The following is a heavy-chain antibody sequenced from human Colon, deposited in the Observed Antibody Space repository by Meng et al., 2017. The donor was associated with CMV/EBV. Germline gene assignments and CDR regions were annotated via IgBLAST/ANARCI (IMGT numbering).Heavy chain of an antibody. CDR1: GFTFSYYA. CDR2: IPYDGNNE. Sequence: GESLKISCAASGFTFSYYAFHWVRQAPGKGLEWAAVIPYDGNNEHYADSVKGRFTISRDTSKNTVYLQMNSLRPEDTAVYYCARGGRSMYQLLSIYWGQGTLVTVSS. V-gene: IGHV3-30*04. D-gene: IGHD2-2*01. CDR3: ARGGRSMYQLLSIY. J-gene: IGHJ4*02.